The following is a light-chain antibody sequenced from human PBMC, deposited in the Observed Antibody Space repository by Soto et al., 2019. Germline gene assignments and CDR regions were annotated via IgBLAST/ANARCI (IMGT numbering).Light chain of an antibody. J-gene: IGLJ3*02. CDR1: NSDVGAYNY. CDR2: EVN. V-gene: IGLV2-14*01. CDR3: ASYTISSTRV. Sequence: QAASVTGSPGQSITISCTGSNSDVGAYNYVSWYQQHPGKAPKLIIYEVNNRPSGVSHRFSGSKSGNTASLTISGLQADDEADYYCASYTISSTRVFGGGTKLTVL.